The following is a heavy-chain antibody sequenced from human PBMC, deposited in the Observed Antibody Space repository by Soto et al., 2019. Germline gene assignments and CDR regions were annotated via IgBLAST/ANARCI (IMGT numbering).Heavy chain of an antibody. D-gene: IGHD2-21*02. J-gene: IGHJ5*02. CDR3: ATVVVTATNWFDP. CDR2: IYYSGST. V-gene: IGHV4-39*01. CDR1: GGSISSSSYY. Sequence: SETLSLTCTVSGGSISSSSYYWGWIRQPPGKGLEWIGCIYYSGSTYYNPSLKSRVTISVDTSKNQFSLKLSSVTAADTAVYYCATVVVTATNWFDPWGQGTLVTVSS.